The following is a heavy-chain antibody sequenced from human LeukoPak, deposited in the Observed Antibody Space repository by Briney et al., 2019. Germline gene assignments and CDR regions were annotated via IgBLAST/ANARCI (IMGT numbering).Heavy chain of an antibody. D-gene: IGHD5-18*01. J-gene: IGHJ4*02. CDR2: MNPNSGNT. V-gene: IGHV1-8*01. Sequence: ASVKVSCKASGYTFTSYDINWVREATGQGIEWMGWMNPNSGNTGYAQKFQGRVTMTRNTSISTAYMELSSLRSEDTAVYYCARGPVSSRSYGYLHFDYWGQGTLVTVSS. CDR3: ARGPVSSRSYGYLHFDY. CDR1: GYTFTSYD.